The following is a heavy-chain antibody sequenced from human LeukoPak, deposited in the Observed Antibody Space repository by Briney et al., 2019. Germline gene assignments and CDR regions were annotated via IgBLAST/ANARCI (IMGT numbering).Heavy chain of an antibody. V-gene: IGHV5-51*01. J-gene: IGHJ3*02. D-gene: IGHD3-10*01. CDR2: IYPGDSDT. CDR1: GYSFTSYW. CDR3: ARLLGKLFPEGFDAFDI. Sequence: GESLKISCKGSGYSFTSYWIGWVRQMPGKGLEWMGIIYPGDSDTRYSPSFQGQVIISVDKSISTAYLQWSSLKASDTAMYYCARLLGKLFPEGFDAFDIWGQGTMVTVSS.